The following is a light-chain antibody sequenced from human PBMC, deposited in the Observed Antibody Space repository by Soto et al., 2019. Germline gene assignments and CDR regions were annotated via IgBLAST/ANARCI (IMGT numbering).Light chain of an antibody. Sequence: DIVMTQSPDSLAVSLGERATINCKSSQSVLHSADNKNYLAWYQQKPGQPPNLLISWASTRESGVPDRFSGSGSGTDFNITINSLQAEDVAVYYCQQFYFFPLTFGQGTRLEIK. J-gene: IGKJ5*01. CDR3: QQFYFFPLT. CDR1: QSVLHSADNKNY. V-gene: IGKV4-1*01. CDR2: WAS.